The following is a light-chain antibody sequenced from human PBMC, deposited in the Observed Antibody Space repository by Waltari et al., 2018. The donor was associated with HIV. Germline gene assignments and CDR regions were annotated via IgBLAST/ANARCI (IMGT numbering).Light chain of an antibody. J-gene: IGLJ1*01. Sequence: QSVLTHPPSVSGAPGTRVTISCPGSSPNLGAGYYVHMYHQLPGTAPKLLIYGNSNRPSGVPDRFSGSKSGTSASLAITGLQAEDEADYYCQSYDSSLSAYVFGTGTKVTVL. CDR1: SPNLGAGYY. CDR2: GNS. V-gene: IGLV1-40*01. CDR3: QSYDSSLSAYV.